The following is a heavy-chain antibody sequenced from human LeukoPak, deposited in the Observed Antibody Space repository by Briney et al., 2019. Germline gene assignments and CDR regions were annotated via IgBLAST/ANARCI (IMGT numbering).Heavy chain of an antibody. V-gene: IGHV3-23*01. CDR3: AKDRYGGTFDY. D-gene: IGHD4-23*01. CDR2: ITGSGGDT. J-gene: IGHJ4*02. Sequence: GRSLRLSCAASGFPFSTYAMSWVRQAPGKGLQWVSTITGSGGDTYYADSVKGRFTISRDNSKNTLFLQMNSLRAEDTAVYYCAKDRYGGTFDYWGQGTQVTVSS. CDR1: GFPFSTYA.